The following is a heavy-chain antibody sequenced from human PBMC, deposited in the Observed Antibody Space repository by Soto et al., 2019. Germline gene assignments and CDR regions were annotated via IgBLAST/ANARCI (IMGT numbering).Heavy chain of an antibody. J-gene: IGHJ5*02. V-gene: IGHV1-18*01. CDR3: ARGARDNNYFDP. CDR1: GVKFNTNG. CDR2: INIYNGQT. Sequence: SVKVSCKASGVKFNTNGITWARQAPGQGLEWMGGINIYNGQTDYAQNFQGRITLTRDTSTSTAYMELRSLRSDDTAIYYCARGARDNNYFDPWGQGTLVTVSS.